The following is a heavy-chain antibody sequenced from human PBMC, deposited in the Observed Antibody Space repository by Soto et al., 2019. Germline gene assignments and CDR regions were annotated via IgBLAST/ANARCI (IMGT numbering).Heavy chain of an antibody. Sequence: SGPTLVNPTETLTLTCTFSGFSLSSNGMSVSWIRQPPGQALEWLAVIDWDGDQYYSTSLKTRLSISKDTSKNQVFLRLTNVDPADTATYFCARHAYSYASGSPLDHWGQGIAGTGS. CDR3: ARHAYSYASGSPLDH. V-gene: IGHV2-70*01. J-gene: IGHJ4*02. CDR1: GFSLSSNGMS. D-gene: IGHD3-10*01. CDR2: IDWDGDQ.